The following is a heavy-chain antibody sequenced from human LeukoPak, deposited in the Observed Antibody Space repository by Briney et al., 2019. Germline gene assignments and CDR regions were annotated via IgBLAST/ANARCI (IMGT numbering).Heavy chain of an antibody. Sequence: ASVKVSCKASGGTFSSYAISWVRQAPGQGLEWMGGIIPISGTANYAQKFQGRVTITADESTSTAYMELSSLRSEDTAVYYCARPDDPPKGGDDYYHMDVWGKGTTVTISS. V-gene: IGHV1-69*13. CDR1: GGTFSSYA. CDR3: ARPDDPPKGGDDYYHMDV. J-gene: IGHJ6*03. CDR2: IIPISGTA.